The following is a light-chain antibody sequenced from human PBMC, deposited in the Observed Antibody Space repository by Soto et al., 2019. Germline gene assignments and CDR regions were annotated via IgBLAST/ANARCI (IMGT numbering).Light chain of an antibody. J-gene: IGKJ3*01. CDR3: QKYSSVPV. CDR2: DAS. CDR1: QGIRNY. V-gene: IGKV1-27*01. Sequence: DIPMTQSPTSLSASVGDRVTITCRASQGIRNYVAWYQQKPGKAPKLLIYDASTLQSGVPSRFSGSGSGTDFSLTINSLQPEDDATYSCQKYSSVPVFGPGTKVEIK.